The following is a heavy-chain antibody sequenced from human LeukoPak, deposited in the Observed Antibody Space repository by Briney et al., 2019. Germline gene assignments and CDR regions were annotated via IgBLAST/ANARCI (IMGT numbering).Heavy chain of an antibody. J-gene: IGHJ4*02. CDR3: ARDGKVGFDY. CDR1: GFIFTSYA. V-gene: IGHV3-7*01. D-gene: IGHD1-26*01. CDR2: IKQDGSEK. Sequence: PGGSLRLSCTASGFIFTSYAMHWVRQAPGKGLGWVGNIKQDGSEKYYVDSVKGRFTISRDNAKNSLYLQMNSLRAEDTAVYYCARDGKVGFDYWGQGTLVTVSS.